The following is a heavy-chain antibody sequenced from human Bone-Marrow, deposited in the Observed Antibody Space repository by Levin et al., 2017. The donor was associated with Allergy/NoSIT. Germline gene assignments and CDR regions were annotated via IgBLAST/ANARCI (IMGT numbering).Heavy chain of an antibody. J-gene: IGHJ1*01. CDR3: AGGYSSSFYYFHY. D-gene: IGHD6-13*01. V-gene: IGHV3-66*01. CDR2: VYAGGTT. CDR1: GFTVSSNY. Sequence: GGSLRLSCAASGFTVSSNYMNWVRQAPGQGLAWVSVVYAGGTTHYSDSVKGRFTISRDSLKNTVYLQMNNLRDEDTAVYYCAGGYSSSFYYFHYWGQGTLVTVSS.